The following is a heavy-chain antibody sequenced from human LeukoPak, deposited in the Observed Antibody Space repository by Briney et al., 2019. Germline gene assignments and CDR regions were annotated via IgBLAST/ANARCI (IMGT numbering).Heavy chain of an antibody. CDR2: IYHSGST. J-gene: IGHJ4*02. CDR1: GYSISSGYY. D-gene: IGHD3-22*01. CDR3: ARRRRAFTYYYDSSGYVDY. V-gene: IGHV4-38-2*02. Sequence: PSETLSLTCTVSGYSISSGYYWGWIRQPPGKGLEWIGSIYHSGSTYYNPSLKSRVTISVDTSKTQFSLKLSSVTAADTAVYYCARRRRAFTYYYDSSGYVDYWGQGTLVTVSS.